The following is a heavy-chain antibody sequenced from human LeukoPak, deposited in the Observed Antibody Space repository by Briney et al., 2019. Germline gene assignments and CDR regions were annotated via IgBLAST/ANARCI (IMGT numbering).Heavy chain of an antibody. CDR2: IAPSDSET. J-gene: IGHJ4*02. CDR3: ARQTAMGRSGDY. D-gene: IGHD5-18*01. V-gene: IGHV5-51*01. CDR1: GYSFTSYW. Sequence: PGESLKISCESCGYSFTSYWIGWVRQLPGKGLEWMGIIAPSDSETRYTPSFQGQVTISVDKSLTTADLQWNSLKASDTAMYYCARQTAMGRSGDYWGQGTLVTVSS.